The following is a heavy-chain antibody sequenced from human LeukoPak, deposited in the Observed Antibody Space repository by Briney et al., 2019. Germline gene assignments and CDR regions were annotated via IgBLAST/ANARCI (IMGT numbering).Heavy chain of an antibody. CDR2: INYRGSN. J-gene: IGHJ4*02. D-gene: IGHD3-22*01. CDR3: ARSILRYYFDSSGYYPYYFDY. Sequence: SETLSLTCTVSGGSFSSSSYYWGWIRQPPGKGLEWVGSINYRGSNYHNSSLKSRVTMSIDTSKNQFSLKLSSVTAADTAVYYCARSILRYYFDSSGYYPYYFDYWGQGMLVTVSS. V-gene: IGHV4-39*07. CDR1: GGSFSSSSYY.